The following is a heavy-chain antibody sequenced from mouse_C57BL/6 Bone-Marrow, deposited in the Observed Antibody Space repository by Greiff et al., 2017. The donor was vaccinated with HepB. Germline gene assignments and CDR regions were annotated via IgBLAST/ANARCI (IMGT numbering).Heavy chain of an antibody. J-gene: IGHJ4*01. Sequence: VKLQESGPELVKPGASVKISCKASGYAFSSSWLNWVKQRPGKGLEWIGRIYPGDGDTNYNGKFKGKATLTADKSSSTAYMQLSSLTSEDSAVYFCAIFITTVVATFDYAMDYWGQGTSVTVSS. CDR3: AIFITTVVATFDYAMDY. D-gene: IGHD1-1*01. V-gene: IGHV1-82*01. CDR2: IYPGDGDT. CDR1: GYAFSSSW.